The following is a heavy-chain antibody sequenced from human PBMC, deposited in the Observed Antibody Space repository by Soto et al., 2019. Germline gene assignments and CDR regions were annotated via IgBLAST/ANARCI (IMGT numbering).Heavy chain of an antibody. V-gene: IGHV1-18*04. J-gene: IGHJ4*02. Sequence: ASVKVSCTASGYTFTSYGISWVRQAPGQGLEWMGWISAYNGNTNYAQKLQGRVTMTTDTSTSTAYMELRSLRSDDTAVYYCARRIAVAGLFDYWGQGTLVTVSS. CDR3: ARRIAVAGLFDY. CDR1: GYTFTSYG. D-gene: IGHD6-19*01. CDR2: ISAYNGNT.